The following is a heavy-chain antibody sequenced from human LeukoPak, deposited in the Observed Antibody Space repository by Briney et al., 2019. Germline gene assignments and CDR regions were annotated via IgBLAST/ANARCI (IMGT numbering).Heavy chain of an antibody. J-gene: IGHJ5*02. CDR1: GYTFTSYD. CDR2: MNPNSGNT. V-gene: IGHV1-8*01. D-gene: IGHD2-2*01. Sequence: ASVKVSCKASGYTFTSYDINWVRQATGQGLEWMGWMNPNSGNTGYAQKFQGRVTMTRNTSISIAYMELSSLRSEDTAVYYCARGRLILRKKDIVVVPAANRNWFDPWGQGTLVTVSS. CDR3: ARGRLILRKKDIVVVPAANRNWFDP.